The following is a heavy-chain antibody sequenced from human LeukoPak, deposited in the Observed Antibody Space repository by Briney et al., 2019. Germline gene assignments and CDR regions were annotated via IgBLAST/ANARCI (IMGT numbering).Heavy chain of an antibody. CDR2: VYYTGST. J-gene: IGHJ4*02. Sequence: PSETLSLTCTVSGGSISIYYWSWIRQPPGKGLEWIGYVYYTGSTKYNPSLRSRVTISVDTSKNQISLKLSSVTAADTAVYYCARFNRNSSGWIDYWGQGTLVTVSS. CDR3: ARFNRNSSGWIDY. V-gene: IGHV4-59*01. D-gene: IGHD6-19*01. CDR1: GGSISIYY.